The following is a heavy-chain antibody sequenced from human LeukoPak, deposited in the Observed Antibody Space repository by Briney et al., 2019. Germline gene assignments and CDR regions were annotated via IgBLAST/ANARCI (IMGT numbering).Heavy chain of an antibody. CDR2: ISYDGSNK. CDR1: GFTFSSYS. Sequence: PGGSLRLSCAASGFTFSSYSMNWVRQAPGKGLEWVAVISYDGSNKYYADSVKGRFTISRDNSKNTLYLQMNSLRAEDTAVYYCAKDHYYYDSSVLDAFDIWGQGTMVTVSS. J-gene: IGHJ3*02. CDR3: AKDHYYYDSSVLDAFDI. V-gene: IGHV3-30*18. D-gene: IGHD3-22*01.